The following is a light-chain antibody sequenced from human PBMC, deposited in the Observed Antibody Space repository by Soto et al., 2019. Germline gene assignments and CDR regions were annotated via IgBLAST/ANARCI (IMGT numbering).Light chain of an antibody. CDR1: RANIGNNA. V-gene: IGLV1-36*01. CDR2: YDD. J-gene: IGLJ2*01. CDR3: AVWDDNLNGVV. Sequence: QSVLTQPPSVSEAPRQRVTISWSGSRANIGNNAVNWYQQLPGKAPKLLIYYDDLLPSGVSDRFSGSKSGTSASLAISGLQSEDEADYYCAVWDDNLNGVVFGGGTKVTVL.